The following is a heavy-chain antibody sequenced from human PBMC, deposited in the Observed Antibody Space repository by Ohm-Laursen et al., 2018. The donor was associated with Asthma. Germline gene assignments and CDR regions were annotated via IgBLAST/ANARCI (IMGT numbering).Heavy chain of an antibody. J-gene: IGHJ6*02. V-gene: IGHV4-31*03. CDR1: GGSISSGGYY. CDR2: IYCSGST. Sequence: TLSLTCTVSGGSISSGGYYWSWIRQHPGKGLEWIGYIYCSGSTYYNPSLKSRVTISVDTSKNQFSLKLSSVTAADTAVYYCASSMATIFGYYGMDVWGQGTTVTVSS. CDR3: ASSMATIFGYYGMDV. D-gene: IGHD3-3*01.